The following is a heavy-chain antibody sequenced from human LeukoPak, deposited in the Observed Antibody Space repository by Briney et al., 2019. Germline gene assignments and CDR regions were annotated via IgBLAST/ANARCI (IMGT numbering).Heavy chain of an antibody. CDR1: GFTFSSYG. V-gene: IGHV3-30*18. D-gene: IGHD6-13*01. CDR3: AKLYSSSSRGGYY. J-gene: IGHJ4*02. CDR2: ISYDGSNK. Sequence: GGSLRLSCAASGFTFSSYGMHWVRQAPGRGLEWVAVISYDGSNKYYADSVKGRFTISRDNSKNTLYLQMNSLRAEETAVYYCAKLYSSSSRGGYYWGQGTLVTVSS.